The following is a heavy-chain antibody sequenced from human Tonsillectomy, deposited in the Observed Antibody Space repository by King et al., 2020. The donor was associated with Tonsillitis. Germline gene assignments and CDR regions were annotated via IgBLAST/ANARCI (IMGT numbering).Heavy chain of an antibody. CDR1: GFTFSRYW. J-gene: IGHJ3*02. CDR2: IKQDGSEK. V-gene: IGHV3-7*01. CDR3: ARDWGFDGSAFSDAFDI. D-gene: IGHD3-22*01. Sequence: VQLVESGGGLVQPGGSLRLSCAASGFTFSRYWMSWVRQAPAKGLEWVANIKQDGSEKYYVDSVKGRFTISRDNAKNSLYLQMNSLRVEDTAVYCCARDWGFDGSAFSDAFDIWGQGTVVTVSS.